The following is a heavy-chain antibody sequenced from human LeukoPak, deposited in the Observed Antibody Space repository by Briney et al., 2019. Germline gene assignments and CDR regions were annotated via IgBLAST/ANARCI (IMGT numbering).Heavy chain of an antibody. Sequence: SVKVSCKASGGTFSSYAISWVRQAPGQGLEWMGRIIPILGISNYAQKFQGRVKITADKSTTTAYMELSSLRSEDTAVYYCATEAIVVVTARDYWYFDLWGRGTLVTVSS. V-gene: IGHV1-69*04. CDR1: GGTFSSYA. D-gene: IGHD2-21*02. J-gene: IGHJ2*01. CDR3: ATEAIVVVTARDYWYFDL. CDR2: IIPILGIS.